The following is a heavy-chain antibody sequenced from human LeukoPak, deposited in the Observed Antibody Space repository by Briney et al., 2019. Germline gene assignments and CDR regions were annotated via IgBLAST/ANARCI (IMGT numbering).Heavy chain of an antibody. CDR1: GGSISSSTYY. D-gene: IGHD1-26*01. Sequence: SETLSLTCTVSGGSISSSTYYWGWIRQPPGKGLEWIGGIYYSGSTYYSPSLKSRVTISVDTSENQFSLKLSSVTAADTAVYYCARNPRLVGATPPYFDYWGQGTLVTVSS. CDR2: IYYSGST. J-gene: IGHJ4*02. CDR3: ARNPRLVGATPPYFDY. V-gene: IGHV4-39*07.